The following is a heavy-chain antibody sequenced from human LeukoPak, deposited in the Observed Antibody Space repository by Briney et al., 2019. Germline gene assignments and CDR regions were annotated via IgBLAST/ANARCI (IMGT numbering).Heavy chain of an antibody. D-gene: IGHD2-2*01. V-gene: IGHV4-4*09. Sequence: SETLSLTCTVSGSISSYYWSWIRQPPGKGLEWIGSIYTSGSNNYNPSLKSRVTISVDTSKNQFSLDLSSVTAADTAVYYCARQKCTSTSCLTKNAFDIWGQGTMVTVSS. CDR1: GSISSYY. CDR2: IYTSGSN. CDR3: ARQKCTSTSCLTKNAFDI. J-gene: IGHJ3*02.